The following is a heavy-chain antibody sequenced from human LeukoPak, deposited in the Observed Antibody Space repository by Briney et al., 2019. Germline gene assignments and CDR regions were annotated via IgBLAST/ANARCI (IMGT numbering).Heavy chain of an antibody. CDR1: GFTLSSHY. CDR2: IYRSGST. D-gene: IGHD3-22*01. CDR3: ARGRYYYDVSGDYYPDFGY. Sequence: GGSLRLSCAASGFTLSSHYMSWVRQAPGKGLEWVSVIYRSGSTYYADSVEGRFTISRDNSNNSLFLQMNSLRPEDTAVYYCARGRYYYDVSGDYYPDFGYWGQGTLVTVSS. J-gene: IGHJ4*02. V-gene: IGHV3-53*01.